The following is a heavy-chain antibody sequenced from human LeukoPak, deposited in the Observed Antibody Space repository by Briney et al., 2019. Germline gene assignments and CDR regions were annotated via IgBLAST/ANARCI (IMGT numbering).Heavy chain of an antibody. J-gene: IGHJ4*02. CDR3: ARGGWQWLVPYYFDY. Sequence: GGSLRLSCAASGFTVSSNYMSWVRQAPGKGLDWVSVIYSGGSTYYADSVKGRFTISRDNSKNTLYLQMNSLRAEDTAVYYCARGGWQWLVPYYFDYWGQGTLVTVSS. V-gene: IGHV3-53*01. D-gene: IGHD6-19*01. CDR2: IYSGGST. CDR1: GFTVSSNY.